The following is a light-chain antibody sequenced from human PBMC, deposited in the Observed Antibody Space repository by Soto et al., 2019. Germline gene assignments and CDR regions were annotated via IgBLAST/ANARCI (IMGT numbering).Light chain of an antibody. V-gene: IGKV3-15*01. Sequence: EIVLTQSPATLSVSPGERATLSCRASQSANNNLAWYQQKAGQAPRLLIYGSSTRDPGVPARFSGSEFGTEFVLPISSRQSEDIAVYHCHQYNHWYTFGQGTKLEIK. J-gene: IGKJ2*01. CDR1: QSANNN. CDR3: HQYNHWYT. CDR2: GSS.